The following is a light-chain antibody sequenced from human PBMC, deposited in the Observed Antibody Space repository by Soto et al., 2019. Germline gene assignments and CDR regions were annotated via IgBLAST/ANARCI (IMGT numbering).Light chain of an antibody. CDR3: CSYTTSSTCV. CDR1: SSDVGGYNY. V-gene: IGLV2-14*01. CDR2: DVS. Sequence: QSVLTQPASVSWSPGQSITVSCTGTSSDVGGYNYVSWYQQHPGKAPKLMIYDVSNRPSGVSSRFSGSKSGSTASLTISGLQAEDEADYYCCSYTTSSTCVFGNGTKVTVL. J-gene: IGLJ1*01.